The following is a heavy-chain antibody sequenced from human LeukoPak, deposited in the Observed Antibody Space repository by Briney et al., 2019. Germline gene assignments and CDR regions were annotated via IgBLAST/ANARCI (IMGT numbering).Heavy chain of an antibody. CDR2: IYSGGST. J-gene: IGHJ4*02. CDR1: GFTFSSYA. D-gene: IGHD3-10*01. Sequence: GGSLRLSCAASGFTFSSYAMHWVRQAPGKGLEWVSHIYSGGSTYYADSVKGRFTISRDNSKNTLYLQMNSLRAEDTAVYYCAKGLWFGELSDYYFDYWGQGTLVTVSS. CDR3: AKGLWFGELSDYYFDY. V-gene: IGHV3-23*03.